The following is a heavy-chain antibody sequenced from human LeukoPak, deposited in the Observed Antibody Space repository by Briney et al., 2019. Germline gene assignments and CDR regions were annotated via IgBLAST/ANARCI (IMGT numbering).Heavy chain of an antibody. CDR1: GFTFSSYA. V-gene: IGHV3-23*01. CDR3: AKEARCSGGSCYPGAFDY. CDR2: ISGSGGST. D-gene: IGHD2-15*01. J-gene: IGHJ4*02. Sequence: GGSLRLSCAASGFTFSSYAMSLVRQAPEKRLEWVSAISGSGGSTYYADSVKGRFTITRDNPKTTLYPKMHSLRVEDTAVYYCAKEARCSGGSCYPGAFDYWGQGTLVTVSS.